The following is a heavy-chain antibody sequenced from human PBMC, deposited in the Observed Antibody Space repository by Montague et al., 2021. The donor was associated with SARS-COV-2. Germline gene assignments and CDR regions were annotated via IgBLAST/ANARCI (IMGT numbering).Heavy chain of an antibody. Sequence: SETLSLTCTVSGGSISSSNYYWGRNRQPPGKGLEWIGNMYYSGSTYHNLSLKSRVTISIDTSKNQFSLKLSSVTAADTAVYYCARDDIVLQGVTKGMDVWGQGTTVTVSS. D-gene: IGHD3-10*01. CDR2: MYYSGST. V-gene: IGHV4-39*07. CDR3: ARDDIVLQGVTKGMDV. J-gene: IGHJ6*02. CDR1: GGSISSSNYY.